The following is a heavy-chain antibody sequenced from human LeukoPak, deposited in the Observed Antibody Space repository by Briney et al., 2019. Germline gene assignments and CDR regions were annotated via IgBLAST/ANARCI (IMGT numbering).Heavy chain of an antibody. J-gene: IGHJ4*02. V-gene: IGHV4-59*01. CDR1: GGSISSYY. Sequence: SETLSLTCTVSGGSISSYYWSWIRQPPGKGLEWIGYIYYSGSTNYNPSLKSRVTISVDTSKNQFSLKLSSVTAADTAVYYCARAGGDGYIRGYYFDYWGQGTLVTVSS. D-gene: IGHD5-24*01. CDR3: ARAGGDGYIRGYYFDY. CDR2: IYYSGST.